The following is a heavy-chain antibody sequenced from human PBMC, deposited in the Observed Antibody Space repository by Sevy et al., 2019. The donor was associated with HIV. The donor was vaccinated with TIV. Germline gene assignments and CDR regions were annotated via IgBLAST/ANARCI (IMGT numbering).Heavy chain of an antibody. V-gene: IGHV4-30-4*01. CDR1: GGSINSPDHY. J-gene: IGHJ4*02. Sequence: SETLSLTCSVSGGSINSPDHYWTWIRQPPGKGLEWIGYIYYSGITYSTPSLKSRLTLSIDTSTTQFSLHLSSVTAADTAVYFYARNYSPRLRIDSWGQGTLVTVST. D-gene: IGHD5-12*01. CDR2: IYYSGIT. CDR3: ARNYSPRLRIDS.